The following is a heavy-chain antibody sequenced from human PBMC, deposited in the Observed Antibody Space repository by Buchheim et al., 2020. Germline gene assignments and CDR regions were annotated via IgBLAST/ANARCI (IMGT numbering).Heavy chain of an antibody. D-gene: IGHD3-16*01. Sequence: QVQLVESGGGLVKPGGSLRLSCGASGFIFSDNYMSWIRQAPGKGLEWVSSISSTFSSIYYADSVKGRFTISRDNAKNSLYLQMNSLRAEDTAVYYCARDYMITHHYYGMDVWGQGTT. CDR2: ISSTFSSI. V-gene: IGHV3-11*04. CDR3: ARDYMITHHYYGMDV. J-gene: IGHJ6*02. CDR1: GFIFSDNY.